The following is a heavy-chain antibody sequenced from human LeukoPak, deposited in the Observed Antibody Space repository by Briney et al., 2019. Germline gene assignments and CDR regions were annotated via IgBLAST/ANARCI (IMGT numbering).Heavy chain of an antibody. D-gene: IGHD6-13*01. CDR1: GGSFSGYY. Sequence: SETLSLTGAVYGGSFSGYYWSWIRQPPGKGLNWIGEINHSGSTNYNPSLKSRVTISVDTSKNQFSLKLSSVTAADTAVYYCARVPGIAAAGTTWGQGTLVTVSS. CDR2: INHSGST. V-gene: IGHV4-34*01. CDR3: ARVPGIAAAGTT. J-gene: IGHJ4*02.